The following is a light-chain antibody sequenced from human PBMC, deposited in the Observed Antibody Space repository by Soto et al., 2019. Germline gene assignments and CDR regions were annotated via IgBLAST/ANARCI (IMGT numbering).Light chain of an antibody. CDR3: QQYAASPRT. J-gene: IGKJ1*01. Sequence: EVVLTQSPGTLSLSPRERATRSCRASQSVSNDYLAWYQHKPGQAPRLLIYGASNRAPGIPDRFSGSGSGPDFTLTISRLEPEDFAVYYCQQYAASPRTFGQGTLVEVK. CDR1: QSVSNDY. V-gene: IGKV3-20*01. CDR2: GAS.